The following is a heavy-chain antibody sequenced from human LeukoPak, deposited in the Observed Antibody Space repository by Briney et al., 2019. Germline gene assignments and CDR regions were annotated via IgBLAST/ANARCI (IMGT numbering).Heavy chain of an antibody. CDR1: GGSISSSTYY. CDR2: INHSGST. CDR3: ARGGIQRSRGSDY. J-gene: IGHJ4*02. D-gene: IGHD5-18*01. Sequence: PSETLSLTCTVSGGSISSSTYYWGWIRQPPGKGLEWIGEINHSGSTNYNPSLKSRVTISVDTSKNQFSLKLSSVTAADTAVYYCARGGIQRSRGSDYWGQGTLVTVSS. V-gene: IGHV4-39*07.